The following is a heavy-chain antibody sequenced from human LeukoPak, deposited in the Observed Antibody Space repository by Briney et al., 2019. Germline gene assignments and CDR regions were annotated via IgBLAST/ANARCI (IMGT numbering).Heavy chain of an antibody. Sequence: TGGSLRLSCAASGFTFSSYGMHWVRQAPGKGLEWVAFIRYDGSNKYYADSVKGRFTISRDNSKNTLYLQMNSLRAEDTAVYYCAKLYNWNDVGDYYYYYYMDVWGKGTTVTVSS. V-gene: IGHV3-30*02. J-gene: IGHJ6*03. CDR3: AKLYNWNDVGDYYYYYYMDV. D-gene: IGHD1-1*01. CDR1: GFTFSSYG. CDR2: IRYDGSNK.